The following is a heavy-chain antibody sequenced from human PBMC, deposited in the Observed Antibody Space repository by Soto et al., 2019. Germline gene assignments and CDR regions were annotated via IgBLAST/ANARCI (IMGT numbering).Heavy chain of an antibody. CDR2: ISPSTGKT. CDR3: ARDQTKWLNDAYDF. CDR1: GYTFINHN. J-gene: IGHJ3*01. V-gene: IGHV1-18*01. Sequence: QVQLVQSGADVKKPGASVKLSCKASGYTFINHNINWVRQAPGQGPEWLGRISPSTGKTDYPQKFQGRVSMTTDTSTSTAYMELRSLTSDDTAVYHCARDQTKWLNDAYDFWGQGTMVTVSS. D-gene: IGHD2-8*01.